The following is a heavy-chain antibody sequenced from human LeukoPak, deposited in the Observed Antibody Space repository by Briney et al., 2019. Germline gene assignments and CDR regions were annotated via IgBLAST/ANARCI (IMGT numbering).Heavy chain of an antibody. CDR1: GFTFSSYE. Sequence: PGGSLRLSCAASGFTFSSYEMNWVRQAPGKGLEWVSYISSSVINIYYADSVKGRFTISRDNAKNSLYLQMNSLRTEDTAVYYCARGGSYFDISGYYFYWGQGTLVTVSS. V-gene: IGHV3-48*03. CDR2: ISSSVINI. CDR3: ARGGSYFDISGYYFY. J-gene: IGHJ4*02. D-gene: IGHD3-22*01.